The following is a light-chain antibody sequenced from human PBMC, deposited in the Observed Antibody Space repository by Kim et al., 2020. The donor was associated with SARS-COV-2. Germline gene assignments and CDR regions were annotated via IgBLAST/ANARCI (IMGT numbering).Light chain of an antibody. J-gene: IGKJ5*01. CDR2: GAS. CDR3: QQYRSYPVT. CDR1: QDIRKC. V-gene: IGKV1-16*02. Sequence: ASVGDRVTISCRPSQDIRKCLVWFQQKPGEAPQSLIYGASNLQSGGPSKFSGSGSETEFSLTISSLQPEDFANYYCQQYRSYPVTVGQGTRLEI.